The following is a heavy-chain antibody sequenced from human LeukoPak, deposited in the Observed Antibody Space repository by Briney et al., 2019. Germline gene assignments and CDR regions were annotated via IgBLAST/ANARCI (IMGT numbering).Heavy chain of an antibody. J-gene: IGHJ4*02. Sequence: GGSLRLSCAASGFTFSTYWMTWVRQAPGKGLEWVANIKQDGSEKYFVDSVKGRFSISRDNAKNSLYLQMNSLRAEDTAVYYCARDPGYDYGFDYWGQGTLVTVSS. V-gene: IGHV3-7*01. CDR1: GFTFSTYW. CDR2: IKQDGSEK. D-gene: IGHD5-18*01. CDR3: ARDPGYDYGFDY.